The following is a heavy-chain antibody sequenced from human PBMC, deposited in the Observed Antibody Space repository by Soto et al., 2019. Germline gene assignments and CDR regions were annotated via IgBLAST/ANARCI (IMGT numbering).Heavy chain of an antibody. V-gene: IGHV1-69*13. CDR1: GGTFSSHA. Sequence: ASVKVSCKXSGGTFSSHAISWVRQAPGQGLEWMGGIIPMFATPNYAEKFQGRLSITADESTTTVYMQLSSLRSQDTAVYYCARQFDYDSSGHYYAYWGQGTLVTVSS. CDR2: IIPMFATP. CDR3: ARQFDYDSSGHYYAY. D-gene: IGHD3-22*01. J-gene: IGHJ4*02.